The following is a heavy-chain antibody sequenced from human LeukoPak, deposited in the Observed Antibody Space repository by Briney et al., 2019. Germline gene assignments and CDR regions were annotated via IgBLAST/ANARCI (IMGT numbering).Heavy chain of an antibody. CDR3: ARELKGDYYGSGSLDY. D-gene: IGHD3-10*01. CDR1: GYTFTSYY. J-gene: IGHJ4*02. V-gene: IGHV1-46*01. Sequence: ASVKVSCKVSGYTFTSYYMHWVRQAPGQGLEWMGIINPSGGSTSYAQKFQGRVTMTRDTSTSTVYMELSSLRSEDTAVYYCARELKGDYYGSGSLDYWGQGTLVTVSS. CDR2: INPSGGST.